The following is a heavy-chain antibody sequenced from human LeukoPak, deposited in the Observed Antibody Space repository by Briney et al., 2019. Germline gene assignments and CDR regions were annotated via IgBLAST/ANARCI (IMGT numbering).Heavy chain of an antibody. CDR1: GDSVSSSSAV. J-gene: IGHJ6*02. D-gene: IGHD6-19*01. CDR2: TYYRSKWYN. Sequence: SQTLSLTCAVSGDSVSSSSAVWNWIRQSPSRGLEWLGRTYYRSKWYNDYAVSVKSRITINPDTSKNQFSLQLNSVTPEDTAVYYCARGLAVAGNLYYYGMDVWGQGTTVTVSS. V-gene: IGHV6-1*01. CDR3: ARGLAVAGNLYYYGMDV.